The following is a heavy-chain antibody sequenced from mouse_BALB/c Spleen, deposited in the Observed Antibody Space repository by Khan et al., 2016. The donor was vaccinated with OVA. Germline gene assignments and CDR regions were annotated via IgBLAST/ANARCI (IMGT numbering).Heavy chain of an antibody. CDR2: ITSGGSYT. J-gene: IGHJ2*01. V-gene: IGHV5-9-3*01. Sequence: EVELVESGGGLVKPGGSLKLSCAASGFIFSSYAMSWVRQTPEKRLEWVATITSGGSYTYYLDSVKGRFTISRDNAKSTLSLQMSSLRSEDTAMYYCARRPYGYWGQGTTPTVSS. CDR1: GFIFSSYA. D-gene: IGHD2-10*02. CDR3: ARRPYGY.